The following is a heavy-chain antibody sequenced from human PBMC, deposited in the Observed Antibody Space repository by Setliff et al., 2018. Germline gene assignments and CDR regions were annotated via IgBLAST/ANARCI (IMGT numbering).Heavy chain of an antibody. Sequence: SETLSLTCTVSGGYIARSYFFWGWIRQSPGKGLEWIGTMYYSGKTFYMPSLQSRVTISVDTSKNQFSLKLSSVTAADTAVYYCARDQYTSGWYGPPESYFDCWGLGILVTVSS. CDR3: ARDQYTSGWYGPPESYFDC. V-gene: IGHV4-39*07. D-gene: IGHD6-19*01. J-gene: IGHJ4*01. CDR1: GGYIARSYFF. CDR2: MYYSGKT.